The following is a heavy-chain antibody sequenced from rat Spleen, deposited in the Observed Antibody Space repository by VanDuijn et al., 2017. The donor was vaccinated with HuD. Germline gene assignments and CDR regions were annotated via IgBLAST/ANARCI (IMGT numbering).Heavy chain of an antibody. CDR3: TRCFDL. CDR1: GFTFSDYY. V-gene: IGHV5-29*01. CDR2: ISYDGSST. J-gene: IGHJ2*01. Sequence: EVQLVESDGGLVQPGRSLKLSCAASGFTFSDYYMAWVRQAPTKGLEWVATISYDGSSTYYRDSVRGRFSISRDNARSTLYLQMDSLRSEDTATYYCTRCFDLWGQGVMVTVSS.